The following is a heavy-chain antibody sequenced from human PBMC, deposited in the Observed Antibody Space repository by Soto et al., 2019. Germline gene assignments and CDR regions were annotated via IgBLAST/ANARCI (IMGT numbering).Heavy chain of an antibody. J-gene: IGHJ4*02. CDR1: GFTFNTYS. Sequence: QVQLEESGGGVVQPGRSLRLSCEASGFTFNTYSMHWVRQPPGKGLEWLAAIWYDGTQKYYADSVKGRFIISRDNFKKTLNLERNSLRAEDTAVYYCARAGGTTVTGLWHFDSWGQGTLVSVSS. V-gene: IGHV3-33*01. CDR3: ARAGGTTVTGLWHFDS. D-gene: IGHD4-17*01. CDR2: IWYDGTQK.